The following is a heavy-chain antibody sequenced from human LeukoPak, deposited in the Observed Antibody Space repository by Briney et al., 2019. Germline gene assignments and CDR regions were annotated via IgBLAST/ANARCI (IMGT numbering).Heavy chain of an antibody. CDR2: ISYSGST. J-gene: IGHJ5*02. V-gene: IGHV4-59*01. D-gene: IGHD6-19*01. CDR1: GGSISKFY. Sequence: SETLSLTCTVSGGSISKFYWTWIRQPPGKGLEWIGYISYSGSTNYNPSPKSRVSISVDTSKNQFSLKLSSVTAADTAVYYCARDSSGWSSWGQGTLVTVSS. CDR3: ARDSSGWSS.